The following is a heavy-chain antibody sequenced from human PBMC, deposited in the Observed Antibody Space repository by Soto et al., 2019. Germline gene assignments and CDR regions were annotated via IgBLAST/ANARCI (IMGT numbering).Heavy chain of an antibody. J-gene: IGHJ6*03. Sequence: ASVKVSCKASGYTFTSYGISWVRQAPGQGLEWMGWISAYNGNTNYAQKLQGRVTMTTDTSTSTAYMELRSLRSDDTAVYYCARGFSIFGVVISHGDYYYMDVWGKGTTVTVSS. CDR1: GYTFTSYG. CDR2: ISAYNGNT. V-gene: IGHV1-18*01. D-gene: IGHD3-3*01. CDR3: ARGFSIFGVVISHGDYYYMDV.